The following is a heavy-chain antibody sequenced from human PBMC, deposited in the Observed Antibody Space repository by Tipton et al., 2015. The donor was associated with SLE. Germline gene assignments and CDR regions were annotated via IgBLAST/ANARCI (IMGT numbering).Heavy chain of an antibody. CDR2: IYYSGST. CDR1: GCSISSYY. J-gene: IGHJ4*02. Sequence: TLSLTCTVSGCSISSYYWSWILQPPGKGLEWIGYIYYSGSTNYNPSLKSRVTISVDTSKNQFSLKLSSVTAADTAVYYCARGQLGELDYWGQGTLVTVSS. V-gene: IGHV4-59*01. D-gene: IGHD7-27*01. CDR3: ARGQLGELDY.